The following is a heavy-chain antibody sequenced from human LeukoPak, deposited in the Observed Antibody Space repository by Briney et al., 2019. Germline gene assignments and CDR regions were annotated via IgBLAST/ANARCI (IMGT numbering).Heavy chain of an antibody. V-gene: IGHV4-59*01. J-gene: IGHJ5*02. CDR2: IYYSGST. Sequence: SETLSLTCTVSGVSISSCYWSWVRQPPGKGLEWIGYIYYSGSTNYNPSLKSRVTISVDTSKNQFSLKLSSVTAADTAVYYCARDKYSSSINWFDPWGQGTLVTVSS. D-gene: IGHD6-6*01. CDR3: ARDKYSSSINWFDP. CDR1: GVSISSCY.